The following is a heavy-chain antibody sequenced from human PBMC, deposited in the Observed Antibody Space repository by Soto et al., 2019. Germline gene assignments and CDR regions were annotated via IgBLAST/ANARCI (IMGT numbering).Heavy chain of an antibody. Sequence: QVQLQESGPGLVKPSQTLSLTCTVSRGSISSGDYYWSWIRQPPGKGLGRIGYIYYSGSTYYNPSLKSRVTISVDTSKNQFSLKLSSVTAADTAVYYCARVPGYSSPYYGMDVWGQGTTVTVSS. CDR3: ARVPGYSSPYYGMDV. J-gene: IGHJ6*02. V-gene: IGHV4-30-4*01. CDR2: IYYSGST. D-gene: IGHD6-13*01. CDR1: RGSISSGDYY.